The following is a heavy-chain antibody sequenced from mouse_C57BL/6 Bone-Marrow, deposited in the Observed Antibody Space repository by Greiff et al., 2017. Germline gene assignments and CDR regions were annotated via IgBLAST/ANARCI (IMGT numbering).Heavy chain of an antibody. CDR2: ISYDGSN. D-gene: IGHD1-1*01. CDR1: GYSITSGYY. CDR3: ARFIGDY. Sequence: EVKVEESGPGLVKPSQSLSLTCSVTGYSITSGYYGNWIRQFPGNKLEWMGYISYDGSNNYNPYLKNRISITRDTSENLLFLKLNSVTTEATATYYCARFIGDYWGQGTTLTVSS. V-gene: IGHV3-6*01. J-gene: IGHJ2*01.